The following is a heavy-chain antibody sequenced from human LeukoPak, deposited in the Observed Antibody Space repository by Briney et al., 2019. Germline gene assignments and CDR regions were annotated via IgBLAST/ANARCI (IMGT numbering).Heavy chain of an antibody. CDR1: GFTFSSYE. CDR3: AGSAYYRDFDY. D-gene: IGHD3-22*01. Sequence: PGGSLRLSCAASGFTFSSYEMNWVRQAPGKGLEGVSYISSFGSTIYYADSVKGRFTISRDNAKNSLYLQMNSLRAEDTAVYYCAGSAYYRDFDYWGQGTLVTVSS. J-gene: IGHJ4*02. V-gene: IGHV3-48*03. CDR2: ISSFGSTI.